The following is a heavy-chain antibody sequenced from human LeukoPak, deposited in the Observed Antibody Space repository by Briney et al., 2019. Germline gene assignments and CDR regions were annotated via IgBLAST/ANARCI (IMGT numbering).Heavy chain of an antibody. J-gene: IGHJ4*02. CDR1: GFTFSSYW. CDR2: IKQDGSEK. CDR3: ARDAFADDYVWGSPDLLDH. D-gene: IGHD3-16*01. V-gene: IGHV3-7*01. Sequence: PGGSLRLSCAASGFTFSSYWMSWVRQAPGKGLEWVANIKQDGSEKYYVDSVKGRFTISRDNAKNSLYLQMNSLRAEDTAVYYCARDAFADDYVWGSPDLLDHWGQGTLVTVSS.